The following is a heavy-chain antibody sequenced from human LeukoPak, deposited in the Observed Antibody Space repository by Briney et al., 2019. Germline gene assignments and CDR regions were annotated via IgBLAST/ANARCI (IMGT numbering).Heavy chain of an antibody. D-gene: IGHD3-10*01. V-gene: IGHV3-23*01. CDR1: GFTFSSYA. J-gene: IGHJ4*02. CDR2: ISGSGDST. Sequence: GGPLRLPCAASGFTFSSYAMSWVRQAPGKGLEWVSSISGSGDSTYYADSVKGRFTISRDNSKNTLYLQMNSLRAEDTAVYYCAKASRLLHGSGSYPGYFDYWGQGTLVTVSS. CDR3: AKASRLLHGSGSYPGYFDY.